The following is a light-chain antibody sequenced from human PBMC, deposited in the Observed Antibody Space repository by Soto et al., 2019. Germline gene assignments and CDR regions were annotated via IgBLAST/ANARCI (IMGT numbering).Light chain of an antibody. CDR1: SGSIASNY. V-gene: IGLV6-57*02. J-gene: IGLJ2*01. CDR3: QSYDSSNP. Sequence: NFMLTQPHSVSESPGKTVTISCTGSSGSIASNYVQWYQQRPGSAPTTVIYEDNQRPSGVPDRFSGSLDSSSNSASLTISGLKTEDEADYYCQSYDSSNPFGGGTKLTVL. CDR2: EDN.